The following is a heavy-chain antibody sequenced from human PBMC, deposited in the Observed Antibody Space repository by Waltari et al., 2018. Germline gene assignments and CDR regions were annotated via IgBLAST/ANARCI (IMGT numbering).Heavy chain of an antibody. Sequence: EVQLVQSGAEVAQPGESLKISCKGSGYSFTRYWLVWVRQGPGRGLEFMGIIQPGDSDTRYSPSFQGRVTISADKSINTAYLQWSSLKASDTAIYYCARLNNFWSGFYNWFDPWGQGTLVTVSS. D-gene: IGHD3-3*01. CDR1: GYSFTRYW. J-gene: IGHJ5*02. CDR3: ARLNNFWSGFYNWFDP. V-gene: IGHV5-51*01. CDR2: IQPGDSDT.